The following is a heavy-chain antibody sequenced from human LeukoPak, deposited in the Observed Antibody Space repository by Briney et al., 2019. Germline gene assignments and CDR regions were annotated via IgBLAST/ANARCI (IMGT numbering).Heavy chain of an antibody. J-gene: IGHJ3*02. CDR3: AVSLRIVNAFDI. CDR2: IYYSGST. D-gene: IGHD3-22*01. CDR1: GGSISSSSYY. V-gene: IGHV4-39*01. Sequence: KPSETLSLTCTVSGGSISSSSYYWGWIRQPPGKGLEWIGSIYYSGSTYYNPSLKSRVTISVDTSKNQFSLKLSSVTAADTAVYYCAVSLRIVNAFDIWGQGTMVTVSS.